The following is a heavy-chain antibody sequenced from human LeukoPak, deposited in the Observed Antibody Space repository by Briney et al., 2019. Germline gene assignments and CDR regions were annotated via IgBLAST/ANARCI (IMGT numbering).Heavy chain of an antibody. CDR2: INHSGST. J-gene: IGHJ4*02. D-gene: IGHD6-13*01. CDR3: ARGPYSSSWYHY. V-gene: IGHV4-34*01. CDR1: GGSFSGYY. Sequence: SSETLSLTCAVYGGSFSGYYWSWIRQPPGKGLEWIGEINHSGSTNYNPSLKSRVTISVDTSKNQFSLKLSSVTAADTAVYYCARGPYSSSWYHYWGQGTLVTVSS.